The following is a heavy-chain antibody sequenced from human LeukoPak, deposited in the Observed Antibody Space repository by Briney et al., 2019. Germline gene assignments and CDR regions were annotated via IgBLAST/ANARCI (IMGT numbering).Heavy chain of an antibody. D-gene: IGHD6-19*01. V-gene: IGHV4-59*12. CDR1: GGSISSYY. CDR3: ARDRGSRMYSSGWYWFDP. Sequence: SETLSLTCTVSGGSISSYYWSWIRQPPGKGLEWIGYIYYSGSTNYNPSLKSRVTISVDTSKNQFSLKLCSVTAADTAVYYCARDRGSRMYSSGWYWFDPWGQGTLVTVSS. CDR2: IYYSGST. J-gene: IGHJ5*02.